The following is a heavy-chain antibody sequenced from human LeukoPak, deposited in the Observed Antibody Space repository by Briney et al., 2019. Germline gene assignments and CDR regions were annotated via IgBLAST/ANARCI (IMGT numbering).Heavy chain of an antibody. Sequence: HAGGSLRLSCAASGFTFSSFEMNWVRQAPGKGLEWVSYISSSTGTIYYADSVKGRFTISRDNSKNTLYLQMNSLRAEDTAVYYCAKEGSLNWFDPWGQGTLVTVSS. V-gene: IGHV3-48*01. CDR3: AKEGSLNWFDP. CDR1: GFTFSSFE. CDR2: ISSSTGTI. J-gene: IGHJ5*02. D-gene: IGHD3-10*01.